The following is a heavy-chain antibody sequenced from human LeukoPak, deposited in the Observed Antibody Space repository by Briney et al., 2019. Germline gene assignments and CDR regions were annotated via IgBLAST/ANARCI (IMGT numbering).Heavy chain of an antibody. CDR2: IYHSGST. Sequence: SETLSLTCAVSGYSISSGYYWGWIRQPPGTGLEWIGSIYHSGSTYYNPSLKSRVTISVDTSKNQFSLKLSSVTAADTAVYYCARMEMAIDYWGQGTLVTVSS. CDR3: ARMEMAIDY. CDR1: GYSISSGYY. J-gene: IGHJ4*02. D-gene: IGHD5-24*01. V-gene: IGHV4-38-2*01.